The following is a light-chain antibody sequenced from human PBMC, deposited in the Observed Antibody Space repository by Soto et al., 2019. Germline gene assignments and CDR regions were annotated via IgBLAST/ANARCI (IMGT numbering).Light chain of an antibody. CDR2: DAS. Sequence: EIVMTQSPGTLSVSPGERVTISCRASQSVRNNLAWYQQKPGQGPRLLIYDASTRATGIPARFSGSGSGTEFTLTISSLQSEDFAVYYCQQCNDWPWTFGQGTKVEIK. V-gene: IGKV3-15*01. CDR3: QQCNDWPWT. CDR1: QSVRNN. J-gene: IGKJ1*01.